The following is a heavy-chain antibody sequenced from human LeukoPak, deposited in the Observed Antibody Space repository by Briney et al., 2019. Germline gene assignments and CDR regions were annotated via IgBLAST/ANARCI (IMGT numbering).Heavy chain of an antibody. J-gene: IGHJ4*02. CDR2: IIPMSDTA. CDR1: GGTFNSYA. Sequence: SVKVSCKASGGTFNSYAISWVRQAPGQGLEWMGGIIPMSDTANYPQKFRGRLTITADIPTSTAYMELRSLRSDDTAVYYCARASPYYYDSSGYLDYWGQGTLVTVSS. CDR3: ARASPYYYDSSGYLDY. D-gene: IGHD3-22*01. V-gene: IGHV1-69*06.